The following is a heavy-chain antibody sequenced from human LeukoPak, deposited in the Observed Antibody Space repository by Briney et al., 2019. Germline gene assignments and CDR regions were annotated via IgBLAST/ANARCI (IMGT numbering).Heavy chain of an antibody. CDR2: ISAYNGNT. CDR1: GYTFTSYG. D-gene: IGHD6-19*01. J-gene: IGHJ4*02. Sequence: GASVKVSCKASGYTFTSYGISWVRQAPGQGLEWMGWISAYNGNTNYAQKLQGRVTMTTDTSTSTAYMELRSLGSDDTAVYYCARDRGLISAVAGNYWGQGTLVTVSS. V-gene: IGHV1-18*01. CDR3: ARDRGLISAVAGNY.